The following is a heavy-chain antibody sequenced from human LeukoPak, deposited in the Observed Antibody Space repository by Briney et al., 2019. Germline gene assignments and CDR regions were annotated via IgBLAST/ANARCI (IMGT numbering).Heavy chain of an antibody. CDR3: ARGPYTDY. Sequence: GGSLRLSCAASGFSFSSKWMSWVRQAPGKGLEWVASIHQEGSEKFYVDSVQGRFTISRDNAKNSLSLQMNSLRAEDTAVYYCARGPYTDYWGQGTLVTVSS. V-gene: IGHV3-7*01. D-gene: IGHD4-11*01. CDR1: GFSFSSKW. J-gene: IGHJ4*02. CDR2: IHQEGSEK.